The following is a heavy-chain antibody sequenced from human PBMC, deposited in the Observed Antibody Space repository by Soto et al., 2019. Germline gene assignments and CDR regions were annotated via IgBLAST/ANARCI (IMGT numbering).Heavy chain of an antibody. V-gene: IGHV1-2*02. Sequence: ASVKVSCKASGYTFTSYYIHWVRQAPGQGLEWMGWINPITGGTNYAPKFQGRVTMTRDTSITTAYMELSRLRSDDTAVYYCARNYYDSSDLDYLVYWGQGTPVKVSS. CDR1: GYTFTSYY. D-gene: IGHD3-22*01. CDR3: ARNYYDSSDLDYLVY. CDR2: INPITGGT. J-gene: IGHJ4*02.